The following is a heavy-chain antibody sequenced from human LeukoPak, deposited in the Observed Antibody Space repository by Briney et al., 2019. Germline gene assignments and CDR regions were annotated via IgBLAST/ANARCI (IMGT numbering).Heavy chain of an antibody. D-gene: IGHD3-16*01. J-gene: IGHJ6*03. CDR1: GFTFSSYE. V-gene: IGHV3-48*03. CDR3: ARDIRGRTMITFGGGYYYYMDV. Sequence: PGGSLRLSCAASGFTFSSYEMNWVRQAPGKGLEWISYISGSGTVTHYADSVKGRFTISRDNAKNSLYLQMNSLRAEDTAVYYCARDIRGRTMITFGGGYYYYMDVWGKGTPVTVSS. CDR2: ISGSGTVT.